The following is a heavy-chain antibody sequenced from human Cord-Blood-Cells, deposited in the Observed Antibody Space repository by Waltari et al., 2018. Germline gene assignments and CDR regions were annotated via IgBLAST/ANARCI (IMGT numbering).Heavy chain of an antibody. CDR1: GYTLTELS. Sequence: QVQLVQSGAEVKKPGASVKVSCKVSGYTLTELSMHWVRQAPGKGLEWMGGVAPEDGDTISAPKFRGRVTRTGDTSTDTTDMELSSLGSEDTAVYYCARAPDSSGWFWGQGTLVTVSS. J-gene: IGHJ4*02. CDR2: VAPEDGDT. D-gene: IGHD6-19*01. V-gene: IGHV1-24*01. CDR3: ARAPDSSGWF.